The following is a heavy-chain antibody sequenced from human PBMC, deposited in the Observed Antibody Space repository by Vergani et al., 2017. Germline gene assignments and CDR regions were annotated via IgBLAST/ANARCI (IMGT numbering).Heavy chain of an antibody. Sequence: EVQLVESGGGLVQPGGSLRLSCAASGFTFSSYWMSWVRQAPGKGLEWVANIKQDGSEKYYVDFVKGRFTISRDNAKNSLYLQMNSLRAEDTAVYYCARAAFYYDSSVYYSVVDYWGQGTLVTVSS. CDR2: IKQDGSEK. J-gene: IGHJ4*02. V-gene: IGHV3-7*01. CDR1: GFTFSSYW. D-gene: IGHD3-22*01. CDR3: ARAAFYYDSSVYYSVVDY.